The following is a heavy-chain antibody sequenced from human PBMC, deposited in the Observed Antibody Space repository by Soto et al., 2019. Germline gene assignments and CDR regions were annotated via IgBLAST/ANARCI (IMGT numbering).Heavy chain of an antibody. CDR2: IYPGDSDT. V-gene: IGHV5-51*01. CDR1: GYSFTSYW. J-gene: IGHJ6*03. D-gene: IGHD4-17*01. Sequence: GESLKISCKGSGYSFTSYWIGWVRQMPGKGLEWMGIIYPGDSDTRYSPSFQGQVTISADKSISTAYLQWSSLKASDTAMYYCARLPGDTVNHYYYYYYMDVWGKGTTVTVSS. CDR3: ARLPGDTVNHYYYYYYMDV.